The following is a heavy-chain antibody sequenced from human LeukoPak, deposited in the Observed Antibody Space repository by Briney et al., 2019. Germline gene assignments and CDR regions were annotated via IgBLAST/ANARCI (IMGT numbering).Heavy chain of an antibody. Sequence: PSETLSLTCAVSGYSISSGYYWSWIRQPPGKGLEWIGEINHSGSTYYNPSLKSRVTISVDTSKNQFSLKLRSVTAADTAVYYCATWSGYPYYFDYWGQGTLVTVSS. V-gene: IGHV4-38-2*01. CDR2: INHSGST. J-gene: IGHJ4*02. D-gene: IGHD3-3*01. CDR1: GYSISSGYY. CDR3: ATWSGYPYYFDY.